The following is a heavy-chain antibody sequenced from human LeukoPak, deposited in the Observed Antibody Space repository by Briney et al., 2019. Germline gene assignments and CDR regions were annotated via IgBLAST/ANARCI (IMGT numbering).Heavy chain of an antibody. J-gene: IGHJ3*01. D-gene: IGHD1-26*01. CDR2: IYYSGGRT. CDR1: GFTFTNYD. V-gene: IGHV3-23*01. CDR3: ATRPRELLSGIP. Sequence: PGGSLRLSCAASGFTFTNYDMTWVRQAPGKGLEWISSIYYSGGRTYYADSVRGRFTISRDNSRSMLYLQMSSLRAEDTAVYYCATRPRELLSGIPWGQGTMVTVSS.